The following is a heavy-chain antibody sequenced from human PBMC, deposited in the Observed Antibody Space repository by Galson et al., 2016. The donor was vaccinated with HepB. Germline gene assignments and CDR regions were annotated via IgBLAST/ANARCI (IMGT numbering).Heavy chain of an antibody. V-gene: IGHV3-33*06. CDR2: IWTDGSNK. CDR3: AKSKGGVWSYYFDY. CDR1: AFTFSNYG. Sequence: SLRLSCAASAFTFSNYGMHWVRQAPGKGLEWVAGIWTDGSNKYYGDSVKGRFTISRDNSKNTLSLQMNSLRAEDTAVYYCAKSKGGVWSYYFDYWGQGTLVTVSS. D-gene: IGHD6-19*01. J-gene: IGHJ4*02.